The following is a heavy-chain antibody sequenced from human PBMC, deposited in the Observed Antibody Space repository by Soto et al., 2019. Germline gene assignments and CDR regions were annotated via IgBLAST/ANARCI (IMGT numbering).Heavy chain of an antibody. CDR3: ARQIGDDPFDV. D-gene: IGHD3-3*01. Sequence: XETLSLTCTVSAGSISTYYWNWIRQSPGKGLEWIGYIYRTGSTHYNPSLNGRVAISLDTSRNRFSLKLNSVTAADTAVYFCARQIGDDPFDVWGQGTMVTVSS. CDR2: IYRTGST. J-gene: IGHJ3*01. CDR1: AGSISTYY. V-gene: IGHV4-59*01.